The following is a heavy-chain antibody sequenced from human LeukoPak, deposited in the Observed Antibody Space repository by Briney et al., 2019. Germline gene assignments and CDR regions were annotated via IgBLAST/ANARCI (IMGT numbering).Heavy chain of an antibody. Sequence: GGSLRLSCAASGFTFSSYSMNWVRQAPGKGLEWVSSISGSSTYIYYADSLKGRFTISRDNAKNSLFLQMNSLRAEDTAVYYCARVTGYMTEDYFDYWGQGTLITVSS. V-gene: IGHV3-21*01. J-gene: IGHJ4*02. D-gene: IGHD6-13*01. CDR2: ISGSSTYI. CDR1: GFTFSSYS. CDR3: ARVTGYMTEDYFDY.